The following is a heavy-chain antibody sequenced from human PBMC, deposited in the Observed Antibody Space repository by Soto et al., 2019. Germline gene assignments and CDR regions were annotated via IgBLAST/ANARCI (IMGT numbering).Heavy chain of an antibody. CDR3: ARVGPDSSGYRGMDV. Sequence: EVQLVESGGGLIQPGGSLRLSCAASGFTVSSNYMSWVRQAPGKGLEWVSVIYSGGSTYYADSVKGRFTISRDNSKNTLYLQMNSLRAEATAVYYCARVGPDSSGYRGMDVWGQGTTVTVSS. V-gene: IGHV3-53*01. CDR1: GFTVSSNY. J-gene: IGHJ6*02. D-gene: IGHD3-22*01. CDR2: IYSGGST.